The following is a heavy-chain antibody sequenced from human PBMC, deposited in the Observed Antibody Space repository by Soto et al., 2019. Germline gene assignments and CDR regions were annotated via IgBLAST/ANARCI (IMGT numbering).Heavy chain of an antibody. J-gene: IGHJ3*02. CDR1: GFTISNYW. Sequence: EVQLVESGGALVQPGGSQRLSCAASGFTISNYWMHWVRQAPGKGLAWVSRSDFDGSGTTYADSVMGRFTISRDNAKNTLYLEMNSLRAEDTAVYYCVRDDVRPGDAFDIWGQGTMVTVSS. CDR2: SDFDGSGT. D-gene: IGHD6-6*01. CDR3: VRDDVRPGDAFDI. V-gene: IGHV3-74*03.